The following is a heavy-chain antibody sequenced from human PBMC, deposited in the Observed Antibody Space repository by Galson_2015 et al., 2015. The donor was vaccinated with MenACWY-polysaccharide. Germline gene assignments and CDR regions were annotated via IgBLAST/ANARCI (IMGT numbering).Heavy chain of an antibody. J-gene: IGHJ4*02. CDR3: ASQGIAVAGVIDY. CDR2: TYYRSKWYK. D-gene: IGHD6-19*01. V-gene: IGHV6-1*01. Sequence: CAISGDSVSSNNAAWKWIRQSPSRGLEWLGRTYYRSKWYKYYAASVKSRITINVDTSKNQFSLQLTSVTPEDTAMYYCASQGIAVAGVIDYWVQGSLVTVSS. CDR1: GDSVSSNNAA.